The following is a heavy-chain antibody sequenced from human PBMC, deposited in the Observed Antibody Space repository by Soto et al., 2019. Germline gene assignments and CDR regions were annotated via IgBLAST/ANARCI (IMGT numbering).Heavy chain of an antibody. V-gene: IGHV1-69*01. D-gene: IGHD2-2*01. Sequence: QVQLVQSGAEVKKPGSSVKVSCKVSGGTFSSHSINWVRQAPGQGPEWMGGIIPTFGTENYAQKFQGRVTITADESTSTAYMGLSSLTSEDTALYYCSTSVYCSTTRCYYYYGLDVWGQGTTVIVSS. J-gene: IGHJ6*02. CDR1: GGTFSSHS. CDR3: STSVYCSTTRCYYYYGLDV. CDR2: IIPTFGTE.